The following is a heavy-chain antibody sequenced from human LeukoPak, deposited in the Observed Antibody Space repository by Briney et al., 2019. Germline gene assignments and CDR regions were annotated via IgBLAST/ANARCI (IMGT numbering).Heavy chain of an antibody. D-gene: IGHD6-13*01. J-gene: IGHJ5*02. V-gene: IGHV3-33*08. CDR1: GFTFSSYG. CDR3: ARDSSSNWFDP. Sequence: GRSLRLSCAASGFTFSSYGMHWVRQAPGKGLEWVAVIWYGGSNKYYADSVKGRFTISRDNSKNTLYLQMNSLRAEDTAVYYCARDSSSNWFDPWGQGTLVTVSS. CDR2: IWYGGSNK.